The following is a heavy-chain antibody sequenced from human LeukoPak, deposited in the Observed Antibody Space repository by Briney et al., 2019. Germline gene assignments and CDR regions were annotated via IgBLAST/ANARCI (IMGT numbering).Heavy chain of an antibody. Sequence: GESLKISCEASGYSFTTYWIGWVRQMPGKGLEWMGIIYPGDSDTRCSPSFQGQVTISADKSRSTAYLQWSSLKASDTAMYYCARQHGSGSYYSRAIDYWGQGTLVTVSS. CDR3: ARQHGSGSYYSRAIDY. CDR2: IYPGDSDT. D-gene: IGHD3-10*01. V-gene: IGHV5-51*01. CDR1: GYSFTTYW. J-gene: IGHJ4*02.